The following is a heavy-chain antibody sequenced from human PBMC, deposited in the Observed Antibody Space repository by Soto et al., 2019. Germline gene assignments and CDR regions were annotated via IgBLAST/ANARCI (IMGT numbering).Heavy chain of an antibody. J-gene: IGHJ6*03. D-gene: IGHD3-16*01. Sequence: QLQLQESGPGLVKPSETLSLTCTVSGGSISSSSYYWGWIRQPPGKGLEWIGSIYYSGSTYYNPSLKSRVTISVDTSKNQFSLKLSSVTAADTAVYYCARRGLGNYGYYYYMDVWGKGTTVTVSS. V-gene: IGHV4-39*01. CDR2: IYYSGST. CDR1: GGSISSSSYY. CDR3: ARRGLGNYGYYYYMDV.